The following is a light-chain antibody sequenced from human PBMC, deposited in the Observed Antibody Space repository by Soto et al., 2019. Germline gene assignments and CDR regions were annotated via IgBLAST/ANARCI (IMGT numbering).Light chain of an antibody. CDR1: QSVLYSSNNKNY. Sequence: DIVMTQSPDSLAVSLGERATINCKSSQSVLYSSNNKNYLAWYQQKPGQPPKLLIYWASTRESGVPDRFSGSGSGTDFTLTISSLQAEDVAVYYCQQYYSTPFTFGPAPKVDIK. V-gene: IGKV4-1*01. J-gene: IGKJ3*01. CDR3: QQYYSTPFT. CDR2: WAS.